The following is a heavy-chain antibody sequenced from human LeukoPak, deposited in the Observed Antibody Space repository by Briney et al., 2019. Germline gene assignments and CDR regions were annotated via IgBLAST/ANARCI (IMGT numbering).Heavy chain of an antibody. V-gene: IGHV1-69*01. D-gene: IGHD6-19*01. Sequence: SVKVSCKASGGTFSSYAISWVRQAPGQGLEWMGGIIPIFGTANYAQKFQGRVTITADESTSTAYMELSSLRSEDTAVYYFAREVGIAVAGPTGAFDYWGQGTLVTVSS. J-gene: IGHJ4*02. CDR3: AREVGIAVAGPTGAFDY. CDR1: GGTFSSYA. CDR2: IIPIFGTA.